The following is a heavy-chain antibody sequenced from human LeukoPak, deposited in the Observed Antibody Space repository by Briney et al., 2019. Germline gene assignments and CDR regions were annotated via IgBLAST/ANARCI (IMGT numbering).Heavy chain of an antibody. V-gene: IGHV4-59*02. CDR2: IYYTET. CDR1: GGSVSNYY. J-gene: IGHJ4*02. CDR3: ARDKFVEGDYGDYYLVGFDY. D-gene: IGHD4-17*01. Sequence: SETLSLTCTVSGGSVSNYYWSWIRQSPGKGLEWIGYIYYTETSYNPSLKSRVTISADTSKNQFSLKLYSVTAADTAVYYCARDKFVEGDYGDYYLVGFDYWGQGTLVTVSS.